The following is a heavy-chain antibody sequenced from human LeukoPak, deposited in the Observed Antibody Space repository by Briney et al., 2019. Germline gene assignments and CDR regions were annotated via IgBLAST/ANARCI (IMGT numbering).Heavy chain of an antibody. V-gene: IGHV5-51*01. D-gene: IGHD5-24*01. CDR3: ARQDRDGYNPYYYYMDV. Sequence: PGESLKISCKGSGYTFTNYWLGWVRQMPGKGLEWMGIIYPGDSDTRYSPSFQGQVTISADKSISTAYLQWSSLKASDTAMYYCARQDRDGYNPYYYYMDVWGKGTTVTVSS. CDR1: GYTFTNYW. J-gene: IGHJ6*03. CDR2: IYPGDSDT.